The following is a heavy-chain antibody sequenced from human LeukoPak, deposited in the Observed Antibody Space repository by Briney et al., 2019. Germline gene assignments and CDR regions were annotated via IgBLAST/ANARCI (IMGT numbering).Heavy chain of an antibody. CDR1: GYTFTSYY. J-gene: IGHJ5*02. CDR2: INPNGGST. V-gene: IGHV1-46*01. D-gene: IGHD2-2*02. CDR3: AREVHCSSTSCYTSNGDWFDP. Sequence: GASVKVSCKASGYTFTSYYMHWVRQAPGQGLEWMGIINPNGGSTSYAQKFQGRVTMTRDTSTSTVYMELSSLRSEDTAVYYCAREVHCSSTSCYTSNGDWFDPWGQGTLVTVSS.